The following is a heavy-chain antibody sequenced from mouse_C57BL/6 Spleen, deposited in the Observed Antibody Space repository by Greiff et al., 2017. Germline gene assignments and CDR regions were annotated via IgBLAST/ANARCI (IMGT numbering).Heavy chain of an antibody. J-gene: IGHJ2*01. CDR2: IYPSDSET. CDR1: GYTFTSYW. D-gene: IGHD2-13*01. CDR3: ARRDYYYFDY. Sequence: QVQLKQPGAELVRPGSSVKLPCKASGYTFTSYWMDWVKQRPGQGLEWIGNIYPSDSETHYNQKFKDKATLTVDKSSSTAYMQRSSLTSEDSAVYYCARRDYYYFDYWGQGTTLTVSS. V-gene: IGHV1-61*01.